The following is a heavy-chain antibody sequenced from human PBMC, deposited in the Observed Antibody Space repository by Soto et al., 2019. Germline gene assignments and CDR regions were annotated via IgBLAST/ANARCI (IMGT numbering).Heavy chain of an antibody. CDR1: GGSISSSSYY. CDR2: IYYSGST. CDR3: ARQGSKGLGITYYYGSCYYYYGLAV. D-gene: IGHD3-10*01. Sequence: QLQLQESGPGLVKPSETLSLTCTVSGGSISSSSYYWGWIRQPPGKGLEWIGSIYYSGSTYYNPSLKSRVTMSVDTSKYQFAQKLSSVTAADTAVYYCARQGSKGLGITYYYGSCYYYYGLAVWGQGTTVTDSS. V-gene: IGHV4-39*01. J-gene: IGHJ6*02.